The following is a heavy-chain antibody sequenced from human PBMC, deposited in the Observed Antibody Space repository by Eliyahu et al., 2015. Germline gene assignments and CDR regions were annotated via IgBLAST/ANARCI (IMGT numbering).Heavy chain of an antibody. CDR1: GXXFTSXX. V-gene: IGHV1-46*01. CDR3: ARGGILYCSSTSCYLVDP. Sequence: QVQLVQSGAEVKKPGASVXVSCKASGXXFTSXXXXWVRQAPGQGLEWMGIINPSGGSTSYAQKFQGRVTMTRDTSTSTVYMELSSLRSEDTAVYYCARGGILYCSSTSCYLVDPWGQGTLVTVSS. CDR2: INPSGGST. D-gene: IGHD2-2*01. J-gene: IGHJ5*02.